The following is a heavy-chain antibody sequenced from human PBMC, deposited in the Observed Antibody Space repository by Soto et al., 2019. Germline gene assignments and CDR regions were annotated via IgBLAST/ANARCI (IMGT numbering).Heavy chain of an antibody. Sequence: ASVKVSCKASGYSFTIYGISWVRQAPGQGLEWMGWISAYNGNTNYAQKLQGRVTMTTDTSTSTAYMELRSLRSDDTAVYYCARVPDSSGWYGYFQHWGQGTLVTVSS. D-gene: IGHD6-19*01. CDR1: GYSFTIYG. CDR2: ISAYNGNT. V-gene: IGHV1-18*01. CDR3: ARVPDSSGWYGYFQH. J-gene: IGHJ1*01.